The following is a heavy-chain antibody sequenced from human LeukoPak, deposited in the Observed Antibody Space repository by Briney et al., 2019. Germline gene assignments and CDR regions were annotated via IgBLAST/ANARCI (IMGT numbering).Heavy chain of an antibody. CDR2: VNPNSSGT. CDR3: ARAGYYDSSGYYHPFDY. Sequence: PVASVKVSCKASGYTFTGYYIHWVRQAPGQGLEWMGWVNPNSSGTNYAQNFQGRVTMTRDTSTSTAYMELSRLGSDDTAVYYCARAGYYDSSGYYHPFDYWGQGVLVTVSS. CDR1: GYTFTGYY. V-gene: IGHV1-2*02. J-gene: IGHJ4*02. D-gene: IGHD3-22*01.